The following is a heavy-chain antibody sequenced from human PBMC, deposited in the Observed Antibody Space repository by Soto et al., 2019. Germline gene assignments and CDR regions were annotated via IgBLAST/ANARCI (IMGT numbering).Heavy chain of an antibody. V-gene: IGHV4-30-4*01. D-gene: IGHD2-8*01. J-gene: IGHJ2*01. CDR3: AREIMPLTNDWYFDL. CDR1: GGSISGGVHS. Sequence: QVQLQESGPGLVKPSETLSLTCTVSGGSISGGVHSWSWIRQPPGKGLEWIGHIFDGGSTYYNPSLKSRLTISVDTSKNQFSLRLSSVTAADTAVYYFAREIMPLTNDWYFDLWGRGTLVTVSS. CDR2: IFDGGST.